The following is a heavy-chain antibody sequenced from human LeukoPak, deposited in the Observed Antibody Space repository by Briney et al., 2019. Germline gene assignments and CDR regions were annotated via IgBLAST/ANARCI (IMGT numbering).Heavy chain of an antibody. CDR1: GYTFTSYD. CDR2: MNPNSGNT. CDR3: ARGGYYYDSTPDAFDI. Sequence: ASVKVSCKASGYTFTSYDINWVRQATGQGLEWMGWMNPNSGNTGYAQKFQGRVTMTRNTSISTAYMELSSLRSEDTAAYYCARGGYYYDSTPDAFDIWGQGTMVTVSS. D-gene: IGHD3-22*01. J-gene: IGHJ3*02. V-gene: IGHV1-8*01.